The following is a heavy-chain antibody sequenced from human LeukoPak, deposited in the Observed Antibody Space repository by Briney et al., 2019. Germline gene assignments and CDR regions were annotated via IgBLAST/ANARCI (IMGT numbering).Heavy chain of an antibody. D-gene: IGHD6-13*01. Sequence: HPGGSLRLSCAASGFTFSSYSMNWVRQAPGKGLEWVSYISSSSSTIYYADSVKGRFTISRDNAKNSLYLQMNSLRAEDTAVYYCARYGAAAAFYYYYYMDVWGKGTTVTISS. J-gene: IGHJ6*03. CDR3: ARYGAAAAFYYYYYMDV. V-gene: IGHV3-48*01. CDR2: ISSSSSTI. CDR1: GFTFSSYS.